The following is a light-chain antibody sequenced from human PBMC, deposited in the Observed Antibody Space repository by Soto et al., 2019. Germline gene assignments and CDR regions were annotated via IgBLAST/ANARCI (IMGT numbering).Light chain of an antibody. Sequence: QSVLRHPPSVSGAPVQRVTISCTGSSSNIWACYDLHWYQQLRGRAPKLLIYGNSNRPAGVPDRFSGSKSVTSASLAMPGLQAEDEADYHGQSAASRCSXVYVLGPWTKVXV. J-gene: IGLJ1*01. V-gene: IGLV1-40*01. CDR1: SSNIWACYD. CDR2: GNS. CDR3: QSAASRCSXVYV.